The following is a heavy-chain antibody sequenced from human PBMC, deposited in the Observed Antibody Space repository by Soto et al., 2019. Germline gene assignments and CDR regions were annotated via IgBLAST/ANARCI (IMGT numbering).Heavy chain of an antibody. V-gene: IGHV4-31*03. CDR2: IYYSGST. Sequence: PSETLSLTCTVSGGSISSGGYYWSWIRQHPGKGLEWIGYIYYSGSTYYNPSLKSRVTISVDTSKNQFSLKLSSVTAADTAVYYCPAAARPNYYYGMDVWGQGTTVTVSS. D-gene: IGHD6-6*01. CDR1: GGSISSGGYY. CDR3: PAAARPNYYYGMDV. J-gene: IGHJ6*02.